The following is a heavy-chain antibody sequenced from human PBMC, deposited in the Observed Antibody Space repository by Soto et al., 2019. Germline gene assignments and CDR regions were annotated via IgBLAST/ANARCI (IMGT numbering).Heavy chain of an antibody. V-gene: IGHV4-34*01. Sequence: KPSETLSLTCAVYGGFLSESYWTWIRQPPGKGLEWIGEINHVGGTNYSPSLKSRVTMSVDTSQNQFSLRLISVTAADTAMYFCVRIRYQLPSSVLWLDPWGQGTPVTVSS. D-gene: IGHD3-16*01. CDR2: INHVGGT. J-gene: IGHJ5*02. CDR3: VRIRYQLPSSVLWLDP. CDR1: GGFLSESY.